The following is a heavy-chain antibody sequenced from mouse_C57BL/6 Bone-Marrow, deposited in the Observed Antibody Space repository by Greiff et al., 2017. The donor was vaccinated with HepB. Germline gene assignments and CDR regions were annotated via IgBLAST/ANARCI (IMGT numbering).Heavy chain of an antibody. V-gene: IGHV1-59*01. D-gene: IGHD1-1*01. CDR1: GYTFTSYW. CDR3: ARMNYYGSREYFDV. Sequence: QVQLKQPGAELVRPGTSVKLSCKASGYTFTSYWMHWVKQRPGQGLEWIGVIDPSDSYPNYNQKFKGKATLTVDTSSSTAYMQLSSLTSEDSAVYYCARMNYYGSREYFDVWGTGTTVTVSS. J-gene: IGHJ1*03. CDR2: IDPSDSYP.